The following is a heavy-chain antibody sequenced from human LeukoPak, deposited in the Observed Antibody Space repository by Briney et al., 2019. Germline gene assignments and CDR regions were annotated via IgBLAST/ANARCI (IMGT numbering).Heavy chain of an antibody. Sequence: PSETLSLTCTVSGGSISSISYYWGWIRQPPGKGLEWIGSTYYSGSTYYNPSLKSRVTISVDTSKNQFSLQLSSVTAADTAMYYCARFWGYFYDSSGHYLDYWGQGTLVTVSS. CDR3: ARFWGYFYDSSGHYLDY. CDR2: TYYSGST. CDR1: GGSISSISYY. J-gene: IGHJ4*02. V-gene: IGHV4-39*07. D-gene: IGHD3-22*01.